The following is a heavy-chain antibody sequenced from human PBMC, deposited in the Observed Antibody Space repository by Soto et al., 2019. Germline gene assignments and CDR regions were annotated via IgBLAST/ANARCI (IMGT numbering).Heavy chain of an antibody. CDR2: IWYDGSNK. J-gene: IGHJ6*02. D-gene: IGHD6-13*01. CDR1: GFTFSSYG. Sequence: SLRLSCASSGFTFSSYGMHWVRQAPGKGLEWVAVIWYDGSNKYYADSVKGRFTISRDNSKNTLYLQMNSLRTEDTAVYYCAREADDFYSSSWYSGYYYYGMDVWGQGTTVTVSS. CDR3: AREADDFYSSSWYSGYYYYGMDV. V-gene: IGHV3-33*01.